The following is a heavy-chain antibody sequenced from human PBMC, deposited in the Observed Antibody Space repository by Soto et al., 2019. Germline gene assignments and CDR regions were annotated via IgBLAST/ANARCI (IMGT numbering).Heavy chain of an antibody. J-gene: IGHJ6*02. Sequence: SQPRSLTCVISGDSVSRNSAAWNLIRQSPSRGLEWLGRTYYRSKWYNDYAVSVKGRITINPDTSKNQFSLQLNSVTPEDTAIYYCASTGGPMDVWGQGTTVTVSS. V-gene: IGHV6-1*01. CDR3: ASTGGPMDV. CDR1: GDSVSRNSAA. CDR2: TYYRSKWYN.